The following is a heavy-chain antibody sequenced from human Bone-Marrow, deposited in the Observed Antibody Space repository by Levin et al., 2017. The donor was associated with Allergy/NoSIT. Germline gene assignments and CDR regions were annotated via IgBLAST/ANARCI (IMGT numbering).Heavy chain of an antibody. V-gene: IGHV3-15*01. Sequence: PGGSLRLSCAASGFTFSNAWMSWVRQAPGKGLEWVSRIRSKSSGETTEYVAPVKGRFIISRDDSKNTLYLQMNSLKTEDTAVYYCATDNDVVVLNAFDIWGQGTVVTVSS. J-gene: IGHJ3*02. CDR1: GFTFSNAW. D-gene: IGHD2-21*01. CDR2: IRSKSSGETT. CDR3: ATDNDVVVLNAFDI.